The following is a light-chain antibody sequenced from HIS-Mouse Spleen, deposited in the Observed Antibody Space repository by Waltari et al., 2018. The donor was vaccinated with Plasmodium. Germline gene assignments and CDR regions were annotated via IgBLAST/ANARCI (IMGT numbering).Light chain of an antibody. V-gene: IGLV2-23*01. CDR3: CSYAGSRV. CDR1: SSDVGSYNL. J-gene: IGLJ2*01. Sequence: QSALTQPASVSGSPGQSITISCTGTSSDVGSYNLVSWYQQHPGKAPKRMIYEGSKRPSGVSNRLSGSKSGNTASLTISGLQAEDEADYYCCSYAGSRVFGGGTKLTVL. CDR2: EGS.